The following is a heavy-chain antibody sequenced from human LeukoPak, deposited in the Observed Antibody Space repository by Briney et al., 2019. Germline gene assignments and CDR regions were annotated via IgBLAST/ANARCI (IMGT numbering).Heavy chain of an antibody. CDR2: IYYSGST. CDR3: ARDHEYSYGYNYYYYYMVV. D-gene: IGHD5-18*01. CDR1: GGSISSYY. V-gene: IGHV4-59*01. J-gene: IGHJ6*03. Sequence: SETLSLTLTVSGGSISSYYWSWIRQPPGKGLEWIGYIYYSGSTNYNPSLKSRVTISVDTSKNQFSLKLSSVTAADTAVYYCARDHEYSYGYNYYYYYMVVWGKGTTVTVSS.